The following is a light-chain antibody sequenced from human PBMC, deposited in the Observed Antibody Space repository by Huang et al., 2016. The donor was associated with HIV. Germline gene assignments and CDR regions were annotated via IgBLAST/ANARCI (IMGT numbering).Light chain of an antibody. Sequence: DIQMTQSPSSLSASVGDRVTITCRASQSISSYLNWYQQKPGKAQKLLNYAASSLQSGVPSRFSGSGSGTDFTLTISSLQPEDFATYYCQQSYSLLTFGGGTKVEIK. CDR1: QSISSY. V-gene: IGKV1-39*01. J-gene: IGKJ4*01. CDR3: QQSYSLLT. CDR2: AAS.